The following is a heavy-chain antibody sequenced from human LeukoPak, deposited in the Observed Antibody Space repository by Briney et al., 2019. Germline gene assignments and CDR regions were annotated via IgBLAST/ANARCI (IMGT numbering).Heavy chain of an antibody. CDR3: AKGDNDILTGYYNSFDY. D-gene: IGHD3-9*01. V-gene: IGHV3-23*01. CDR2: LRASGIST. J-gene: IGHJ4*02. Sequence: GGSLRLSCAASGFTFNNYAMSWVRQAPGKGLEWVSTLRASGISTYYSDSVRGRFTISRDNSKNTLYLQMNSLRAGDTAVYYCAKGDNDILTGYYNSFDYWGQGTLVTVSS. CDR1: GFTFNNYA.